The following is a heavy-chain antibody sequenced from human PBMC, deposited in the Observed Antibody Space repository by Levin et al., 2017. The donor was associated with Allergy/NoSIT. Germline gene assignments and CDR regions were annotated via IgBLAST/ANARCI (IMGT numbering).Heavy chain of an antibody. CDR2: IIPILGIA. Sequence: KISCKASGGTFSSYTISWVRQAPGQGLEWMGRIIPILGIANYAQKFQGRVTITADKSTSTAYMELSSLRSEDTAVYYCARADDDFWSGYEGIRYYYYGMDVWGQGTTVTVSS. D-gene: IGHD3-3*01. CDR3: ARADDDFWSGYEGIRYYYYGMDV. V-gene: IGHV1-69*02. J-gene: IGHJ6*02. CDR1: GGTFSSYT.